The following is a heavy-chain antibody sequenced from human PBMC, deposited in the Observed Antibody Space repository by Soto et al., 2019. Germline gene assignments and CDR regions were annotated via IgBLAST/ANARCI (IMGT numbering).Heavy chain of an antibody. D-gene: IGHD2-8*01. CDR2: ISGSDGSK. Sequence: EVQMLESGGGLVQPGGSLRLSCAASGFTFSSYAMSWVRQAPRKGLGWVSAISGSDGSKFYADSVKGRFTISRDDSKNTLYWQLTILRADDTAAYHCAKGPGMYSEFDCWGQGTLVTVSS. J-gene: IGHJ4*02. V-gene: IGHV3-23*01. CDR3: AKGPGMYSEFDC. CDR1: GFTFSSYA.